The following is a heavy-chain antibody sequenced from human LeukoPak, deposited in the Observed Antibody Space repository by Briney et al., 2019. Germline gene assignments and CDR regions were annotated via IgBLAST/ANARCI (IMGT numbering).Heavy chain of an antibody. J-gene: IGHJ4*02. D-gene: IGHD3-9*01. CDR1: GYSISSGYY. CDR3: ARDLNNPITILRFRTGNGLPHYFDY. CDR2: IYHSGST. Sequence: PSETLSLTCTVSGYSISSGYYWGWIRQPPGKGLEWIGSIYHSGSTYYNPSLKRRVTISVDTSKNQFSLKLSSVTAADTAVYYCARDLNNPITILRFRTGNGLPHYFDYWGQGTLVTVSS. V-gene: IGHV4-38-2*02.